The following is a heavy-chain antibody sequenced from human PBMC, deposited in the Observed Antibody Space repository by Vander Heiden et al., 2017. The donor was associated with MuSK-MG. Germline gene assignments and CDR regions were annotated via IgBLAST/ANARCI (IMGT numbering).Heavy chain of an antibody. CDR2: ISYDGSNK. Sequence: QVQLVESGGGVVQPGRSLRASCAASGFTFSSYGMHWVRQAPGKGLEWVAVISYDGSNKYYADSVKGRFTISRDNSKNTLYLQMNSLRAEDTAVYYCAKVLSAFVVVSAGDYWCQGTLVTVSA. CDR3: AKVLSAFVVVSAGDY. CDR1: GFTFSSYG. J-gene: IGHJ4*02. V-gene: IGHV3-30*18. D-gene: IGHD2-21*01.